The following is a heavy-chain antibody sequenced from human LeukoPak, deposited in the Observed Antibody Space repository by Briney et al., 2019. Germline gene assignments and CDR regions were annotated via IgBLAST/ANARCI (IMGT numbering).Heavy chain of an antibody. J-gene: IGHJ4*02. V-gene: IGHV3-33*01. CDR1: GFTFSTYD. CDR3: AGGGRDGYNIGY. Sequence: GGSLRLSCIVSGFTFSTYDTHWVRQAPGKGLEWVAVIWSDGSNKYYKDSVKGRFTISRDNPKNTLYLQMNNLRAEDTAVYYCAGGGRDGYNIGYWGQGTLVTVSS. CDR2: IWSDGSNK. D-gene: IGHD5-24*01.